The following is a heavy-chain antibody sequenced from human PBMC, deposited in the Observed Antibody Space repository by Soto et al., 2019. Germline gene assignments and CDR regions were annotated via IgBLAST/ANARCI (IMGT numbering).Heavy chain of an antibody. CDR3: ARLHRQTIWFDP. J-gene: IGHJ5*02. CDR2: IYPGDSDT. CDR1: GYIFTSYW. D-gene: IGHD3-3*01. V-gene: IGHV5-51*01. Sequence: GESLKISCKGSGYIFTSYWIGWVLQMPGKGLEWMGIIYPGDSDTRYSPSLQGQVTISADKSISTAYLQWSSLKASDTAMYYCARLHRQTIWFDPWGQGTLVTVSS.